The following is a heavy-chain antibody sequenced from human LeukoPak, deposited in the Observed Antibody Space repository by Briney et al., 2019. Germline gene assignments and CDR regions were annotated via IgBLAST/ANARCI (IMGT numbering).Heavy chain of an antibody. CDR2: ISGSGGST. V-gene: IGHV3-23*01. CDR3: ARGIAAAGIYYFDY. CDR1: GFTFSSYA. Sequence: PGGSLRLSCAASGFTFSSYAMSWVRQAPGKGLEWVSAISGSGGSTYYADSVKGRFTISRDNSKNTLYLQMNSLRAEDTAVYYCARGIAAAGIYYFDYWGQGTLVTVSS. J-gene: IGHJ4*02. D-gene: IGHD6-13*01.